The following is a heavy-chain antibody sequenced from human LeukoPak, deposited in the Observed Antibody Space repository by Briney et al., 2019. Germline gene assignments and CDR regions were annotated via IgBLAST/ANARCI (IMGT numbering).Heavy chain of an antibody. V-gene: IGHV2-5*01. CDR1: GFSLSTSGVG. Sequence: SGPTLVNPTQTLTLTCTFSGFSLSTSGVGVGWIRQPPGKALEWLALIYWNDDKRYSPSLKSRLTITKDTSKNQVVLTMTNMDPVDTATYYCGRIAAAGTLEDYWGQGTLVTVSS. J-gene: IGHJ4*02. CDR3: GRIAAAGTLEDY. D-gene: IGHD6-13*01. CDR2: IYWNDDK.